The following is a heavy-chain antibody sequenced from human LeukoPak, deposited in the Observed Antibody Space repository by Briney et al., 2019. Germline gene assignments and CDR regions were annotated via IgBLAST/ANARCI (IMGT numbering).Heavy chain of an antibody. Sequence: KPSETLSLTCAVSCGSISNGNWWSWVRQPPGKGLEWIGDIYHSGSTNDNPSLKSRVTISVDTSKNQFSLKLSSVTAADTAVYYCATGYSSSWYPVDYWGQGTLVTVSS. CDR2: IYHSGST. CDR3: ATGYSSSWYPVDY. D-gene: IGHD6-13*01. J-gene: IGHJ4*02. CDR1: CGSISNGNW. V-gene: IGHV4-4*02.